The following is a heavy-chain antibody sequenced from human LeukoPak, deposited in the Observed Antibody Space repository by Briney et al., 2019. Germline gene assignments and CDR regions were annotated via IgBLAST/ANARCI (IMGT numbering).Heavy chain of an antibody. Sequence: GGSLRLSCAASGFTFSSYSMNWVRQAPGKGLEWVSSISSSSSYIYYADSVKGRFTISRDNAKNSLYLQMNSLRAEDTAVYYCARSPGSIWFDPWGQGTLVTVSS. D-gene: IGHD3-3*01. V-gene: IGHV3-21*01. CDR2: ISSSSSYI. CDR1: GFTFSSYS. CDR3: ARSPGSIWFDP. J-gene: IGHJ5*02.